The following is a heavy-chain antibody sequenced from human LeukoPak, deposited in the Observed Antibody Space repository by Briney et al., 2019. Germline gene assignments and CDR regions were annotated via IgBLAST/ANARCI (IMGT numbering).Heavy chain of an antibody. J-gene: IGHJ4*02. V-gene: IGHV3-21*01. CDR2: ISSSSSYI. Sequence: GGSLRLSCAASGFTFSTYSMNWIRQAPGKGLEWVSSISSSSSYIYYADSVKGRFTISRDNAKNSLYLQMNSLRAEDAAVYYCARWSGMATVTSDYWGQGTLVTVSS. CDR1: GFTFSTYS. D-gene: IGHD5-24*01. CDR3: ARWSGMATVTSDY.